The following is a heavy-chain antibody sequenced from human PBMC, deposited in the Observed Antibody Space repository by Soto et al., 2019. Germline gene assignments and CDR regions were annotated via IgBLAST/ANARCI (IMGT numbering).Heavy chain of an antibody. D-gene: IGHD3-10*01. J-gene: IGHJ2*01. CDR1: GFTFTDYN. CDR3: AISLSNSGSG. V-gene: IGHV3-48*01. CDR2: ITSGGRV. Sequence: GGSLRLTCAASGFTFTDYNMIWVRQAPGKGLEWLSYITSGGRVDSADSVRGRFTFTRDNAKKSLYLQMDSLRAEDTAVYYCAISLSNSGSGWGR.